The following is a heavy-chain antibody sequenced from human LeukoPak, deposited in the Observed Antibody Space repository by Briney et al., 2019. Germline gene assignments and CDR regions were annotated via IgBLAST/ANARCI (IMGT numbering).Heavy chain of an antibody. Sequence: ASVKVSCKASGYTFTSYDINWVRQATGQGLEWMGWMNPNSGNTAYAQKFQGRVTMTRNTSISTAYVELSSLRSEDTAVYYCARYYGYRRAFDIWGQGTMVTVSS. CDR1: GYTFTSYD. J-gene: IGHJ3*02. CDR3: ARYYGYRRAFDI. V-gene: IGHV1-8*01. D-gene: IGHD5-24*01. CDR2: MNPNSGNT.